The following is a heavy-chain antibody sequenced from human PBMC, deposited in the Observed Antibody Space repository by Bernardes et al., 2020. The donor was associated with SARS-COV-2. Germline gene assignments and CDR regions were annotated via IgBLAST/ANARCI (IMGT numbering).Heavy chain of an antibody. CDR1: GFTFSNAW. V-gene: IGHV3-15*07. Sequence: GGSLSLSCAASGFTFSNAWMNWVRKAPGKGLEWVGHIKRKTDGGTTDYAAPVKGRFTISGDDSKNTMYLQMNSLKTEDTAVYYCTTGAEIYYDSSGFSYYFDFWGQGTLVTVSS. J-gene: IGHJ4*02. CDR3: TTGAEIYYDSSGFSYYFDF. CDR2: IKRKTDGGTT. D-gene: IGHD3-22*01.